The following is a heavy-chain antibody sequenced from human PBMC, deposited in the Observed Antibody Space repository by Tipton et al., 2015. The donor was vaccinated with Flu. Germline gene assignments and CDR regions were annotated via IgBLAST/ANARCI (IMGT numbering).Heavy chain of an antibody. CDR1: GYTFTEYG. J-gene: IGHJ3*02. Sequence: QLVQSGAAVKRPGASVKVSCKASGYTFTEYGLSWVRQAPGQGLEWMAWINPYNGNTDYSENFRGRVTVTTDTSTDTAYMELRSLRSDDTATYYCFVRYVDPVYAFDIWGQGTVVSDSS. D-gene: IGHD3-10*02. CDR3: FVRYVDPVYAFDI. CDR2: INPYNGNT. V-gene: IGHV1-18*01.